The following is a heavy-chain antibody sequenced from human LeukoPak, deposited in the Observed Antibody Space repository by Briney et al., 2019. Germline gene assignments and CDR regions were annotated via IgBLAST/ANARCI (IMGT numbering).Heavy chain of an antibody. CDR1: GFTFSSYW. Sequence: GGSLRLSCAASGFTFSSYWMHWVRQAPGKGLVWVSRINSDGSSTSYADSVKGRFTISRDNAKNTLFLQMNSLRTEDTALFYCAREETWFSTTWYYFDYWGQGTLVTVSS. V-gene: IGHV3-74*01. J-gene: IGHJ4*02. CDR3: AREETWFSTTWYYFDY. D-gene: IGHD2-2*01. CDR2: INSDGSST.